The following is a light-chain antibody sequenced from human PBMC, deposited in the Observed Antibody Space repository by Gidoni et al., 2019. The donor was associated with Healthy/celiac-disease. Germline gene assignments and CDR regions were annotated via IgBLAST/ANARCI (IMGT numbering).Light chain of an antibody. Sequence: QSVLTQPPSASGTPGQRVTISCSGSSPNIGSNYVYWYQQLPGTAPKLLIYRNNQRPSGVPDRFSGSKSGTSAYLAISGLRSEDEADYYCAAWDDSLSGVVFGGGTKLTVL. CDR3: AAWDDSLSGVV. V-gene: IGLV1-47*01. CDR1: SPNIGSNY. J-gene: IGLJ2*01. CDR2: RNN.